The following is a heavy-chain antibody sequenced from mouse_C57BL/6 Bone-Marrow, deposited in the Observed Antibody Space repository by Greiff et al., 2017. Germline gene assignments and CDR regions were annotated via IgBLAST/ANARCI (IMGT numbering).Heavy chain of an antibody. V-gene: IGHV1-39*01. CDR2: INPNYGTT. CDR3: ALGFAD. Sequence: EVKLMESGPELVKPGASVKLSCKASGYSFTDYNMHWVKQSNGQGLEWIGEINPNYGTTSYNQKFKGKATLTVDQSSSTAYMQLNSLTSEDSAVYYSALGFADWGQGTLVTVSA. CDR1: GYSFTDYN. J-gene: IGHJ3*01. D-gene: IGHD4-1*01.